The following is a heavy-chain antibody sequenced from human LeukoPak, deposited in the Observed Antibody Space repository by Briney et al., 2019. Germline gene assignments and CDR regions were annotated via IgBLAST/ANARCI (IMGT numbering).Heavy chain of an antibody. CDR3: AKDRVGTVTTKDWFDP. CDR2: ISGSGGST. V-gene: IGHV3-23*01. J-gene: IGHJ5*02. CDR1: GFTFSSYA. D-gene: IGHD4-17*01. Sequence: PGGSLRLSCAASGFTFSSYAMSWVRQAPGKGLEWVTTISGSGGSTYYADSVKGRVTISRDNSKNTLYLQMNSLRAEGTAVYYCAKDRVGTVTTKDWFDPWGQGTLVTVSS.